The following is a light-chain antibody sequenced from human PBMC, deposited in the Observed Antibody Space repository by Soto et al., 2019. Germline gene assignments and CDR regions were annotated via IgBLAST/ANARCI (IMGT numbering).Light chain of an antibody. V-gene: IGKV3-15*01. CDR2: GAF. J-gene: IGKJ1*01. CDR1: QSVSTSY. CDR3: QQYNDWPLT. Sequence: DIVLTQSPGTLSLSPGDRATLSCRASQSVSTSYLAWYQQKPGQAPSLLIYGAFTRATGIPARFSGTGSGTEFTLTISSLQSEDFALYYCQQYNDWPLTFGQGTKVDIK.